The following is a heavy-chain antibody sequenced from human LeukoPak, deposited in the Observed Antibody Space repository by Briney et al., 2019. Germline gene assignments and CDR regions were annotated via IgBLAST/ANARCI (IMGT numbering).Heavy chain of an antibody. CDR1: GFTFSSYA. CDR3: AYELVGAPDFDY. D-gene: IGHD1-26*01. Sequence: GGSLRLSCAASGFTFSSYAMSWVRQAPGRGLEWVSAISGSGGSTYYADSVKGRFTISRDNSKNTLYLQMNSLRAEGTAVYYCAYELVGAPDFDYWGQGTLVTVSS. J-gene: IGHJ4*02. V-gene: IGHV3-23*01. CDR2: ISGSGGST.